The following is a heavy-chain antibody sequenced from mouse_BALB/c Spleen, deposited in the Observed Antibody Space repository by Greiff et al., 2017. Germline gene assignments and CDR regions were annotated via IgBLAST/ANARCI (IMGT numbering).Heavy chain of an antibody. D-gene: IGHD2-3*01. J-gene: IGHJ3*01. CDR3: ASRIYDGYSAWFAY. Sequence: VQLQQSAAELARPGASVKMSCKASGYTFTSYTMHWVKQRPGQGLEWIGYINPSSGYTEYNQKFKDKTTLTADKSSSTAYMQLSSLTSEDSAVYYCASRIYDGYSAWFAYWGQGTLVTVSA. CDR2: INPSSGYT. CDR1: GYTFTSYT. V-gene: IGHV1-4*02.